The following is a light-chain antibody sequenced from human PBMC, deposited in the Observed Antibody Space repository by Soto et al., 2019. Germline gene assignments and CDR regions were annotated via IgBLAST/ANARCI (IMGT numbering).Light chain of an antibody. CDR2: QVT. CDR1: SRDVGGYNY. CDR3: TSFSSSTSLYV. J-gene: IGLJ1*01. Sequence: QSALTQPASVSGSPGQSITISCTGTSRDVGGYNYISWYQQLPGKAPKLMIYQVTIRPSGISNRFSGSKSGNTASLTISGLQAEDEADYYCTSFSSSTSLYVFGTGTKVTVL. V-gene: IGLV2-14*01.